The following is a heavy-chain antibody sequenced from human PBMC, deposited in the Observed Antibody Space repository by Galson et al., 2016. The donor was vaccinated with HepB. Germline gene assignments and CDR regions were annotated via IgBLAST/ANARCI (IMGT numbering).Heavy chain of an antibody. V-gene: IGHV3-33*01. J-gene: IGHJ6*02. D-gene: IGHD3-9*01. CDR3: ARDRDTILSYYGMDV. CDR2: IWYDGSNK. Sequence: SLRLSCAASGFTFSSFGMYWVRQAPGKGLEWVAVIWYDGSNKYYADYVKGRFTISRDNSKNTLYLQMNSLRAEDTAVYYCARDRDTILSYYGMDVWGQGTTVTVSS. CDR1: GFTFSSFG.